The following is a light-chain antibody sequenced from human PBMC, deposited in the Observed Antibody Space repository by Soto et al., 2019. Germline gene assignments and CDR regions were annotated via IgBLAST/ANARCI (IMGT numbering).Light chain of an antibody. J-gene: IGLJ1*01. V-gene: IGLV2-14*01. CDR1: SSDVGGYNY. CDR3: SSYTSSSTLLYV. Sequence: QSAMTQPACVSGSPGLSITISCTGTSSDVGGYNYVSWYQQHPGKAPKLMIYDVSNRPSGVSNRFSGSKSGSTASLTISGLQAEDEADYYCSSYTSSSTLLYVFGTGTKVTVL. CDR2: DVS.